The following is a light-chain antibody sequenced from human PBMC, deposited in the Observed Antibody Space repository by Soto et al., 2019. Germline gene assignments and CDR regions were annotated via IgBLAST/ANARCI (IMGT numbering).Light chain of an antibody. Sequence: DIQMTQSPSSLSASLGDRVTITCRASQGIKKYVAWYQQKPGKVPKLLIYAASSLQSGVPSRFSGSGSGTDFTLTISSLQPEDVATYYCQQSSSTPQTFGGGTRVEIK. V-gene: IGKV1-27*01. J-gene: IGKJ4*01. CDR1: QGIKKY. CDR3: QQSSSTPQT. CDR2: AAS.